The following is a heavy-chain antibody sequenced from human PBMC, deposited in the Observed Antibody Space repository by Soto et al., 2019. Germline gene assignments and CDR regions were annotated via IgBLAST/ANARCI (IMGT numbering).Heavy chain of an antibody. J-gene: IGHJ3*02. D-gene: IGHD3-22*01. V-gene: IGHV1-69*13. CDR1: GGTFSSYA. Sequence: SVKVSCKASGGTFSSYAISWVRQAPGQGLEWMGGIIPIFGTANCAQKFQGRATITADESTSTAYMELSSLRSEDTAVYYCARLIESYYYDSSGRAPIFDIWGQGTMVTVS. CDR3: ARLIESYYYDSSGRAPIFDI. CDR2: IIPIFGTA.